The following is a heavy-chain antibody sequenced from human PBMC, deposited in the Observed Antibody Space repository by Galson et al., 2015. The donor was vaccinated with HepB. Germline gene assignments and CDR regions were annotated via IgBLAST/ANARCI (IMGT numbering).Heavy chain of an antibody. Sequence: ETLSLTCTVSGGSISSNYWSWIRQPPGKGLEWIGYIYYSGSTNHNPSLKSRVTISVDTPKNQFSLKLSSVTAADTAVYYCARGGGDTLYWHFDLWGRGTLVTVSS. CDR3: ARGGGDTLYWHFDL. V-gene: IGHV4-59*01. J-gene: IGHJ2*01. CDR1: GGSISSNY. D-gene: IGHD2-21*02. CDR2: IYYSGST.